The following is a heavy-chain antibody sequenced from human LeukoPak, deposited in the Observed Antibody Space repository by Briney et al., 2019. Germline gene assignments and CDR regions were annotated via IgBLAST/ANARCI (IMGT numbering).Heavy chain of an antibody. CDR2: ISSSSSYI. CDR3: AREHVSSGGDCYSIYAFDI. CDR1: GFTFSSYS. D-gene: IGHD2-21*02. Sequence: GGSLRLSCAASGFTFSSYSMNWVRQAPGKGLEWVSSISSSSSYIYYADSVKGRFTISRDNAKNSLYLQMNSLRAEDTAVYYCAREHVSSGGDCYSIYAFDIWGQGTMVTVSS. V-gene: IGHV3-21*01. J-gene: IGHJ3*02.